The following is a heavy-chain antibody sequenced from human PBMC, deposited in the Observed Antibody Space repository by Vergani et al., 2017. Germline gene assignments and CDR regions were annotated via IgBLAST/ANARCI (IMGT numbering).Heavy chain of an antibody. V-gene: IGHV1-18*01. D-gene: IGHD3-10*01. CDR2: ISDYNGDT. J-gene: IGHJ4*02. CDR3: ARDLHALTRFTMVRGVRTPYY. CDR1: GYTFTSYG. Sequence: QVQLVQSGAEVKKPGASVKVSCKASGYTFTSYGISWVRQAPGQGLEWMGWISDYNGDTNYAQKVQGRVTMTTDTSTSTDYMELRSLRSDDTAVYYCARDLHALTRFTMVRGVRTPYYWGQGTLVTVSS.